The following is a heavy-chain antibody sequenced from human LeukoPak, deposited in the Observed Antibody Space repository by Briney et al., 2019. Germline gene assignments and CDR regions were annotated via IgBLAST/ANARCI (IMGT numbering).Heavy chain of an antibody. V-gene: IGHV4-39*01. J-gene: IGHJ4*02. Sequence: PSETLSLTCTVSGGSISRSSYYWGWIRQPPGKGLEWIRSIYYSGSTYYNPSLKSRVTISVDTSKNQFSLKLSSVTAADTAVYYCARVLGRGGYAYFDYWGQGTLVTVSS. D-gene: IGHD5-12*01. CDR1: GGSISRSSYY. CDR2: IYYSGST. CDR3: ARVLGRGGYAYFDY.